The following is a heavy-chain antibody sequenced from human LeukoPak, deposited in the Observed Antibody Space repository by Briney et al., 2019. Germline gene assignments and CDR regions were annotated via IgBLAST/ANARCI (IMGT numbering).Heavy chain of an antibody. D-gene: IGHD2-2*01. CDR2: ISGSGGKT. Sequence: SGGSLRLSCATSGYIFTSYAMSWVRQAPGKGLEWVSGISGSGGKTFYAGSVVGRFTISRDNSRDTLYLQMNNLRAEDTAIYYCAACVSTSCLVGYYYYYMDVWGKGTTVTVSS. V-gene: IGHV3-23*01. J-gene: IGHJ6*03. CDR1: GYIFTSYA. CDR3: AACVSTSCLVGYYYYYMDV.